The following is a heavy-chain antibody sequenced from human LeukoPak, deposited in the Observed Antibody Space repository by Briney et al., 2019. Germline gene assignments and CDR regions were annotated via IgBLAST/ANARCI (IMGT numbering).Heavy chain of an antibody. J-gene: IGHJ4*02. CDR2: IKDDGSAK. CDR3: ARGSIWKNTVTTGY. Sequence: PGGSLRLSCAASGFTFSSYWMSWVRQAPGKGLEGVANIKDDGSAKYYVDSVKGRFTISRDNAKNSMFLQMNSLRAEDTAVYYCARGSIWKNTVTTGYWGQGTLVTVSS. V-gene: IGHV3-7*01. CDR1: GFTFSSYW. D-gene: IGHD4-17*01.